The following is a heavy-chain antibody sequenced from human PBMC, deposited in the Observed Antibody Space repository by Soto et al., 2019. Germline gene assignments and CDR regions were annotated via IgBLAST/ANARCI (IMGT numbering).Heavy chain of an antibody. CDR3: ARSVEEVYANALPFAP. Sequence: ASVKVSCKASGYTFLGYYMHWVRQAPGQGLEWMGWINPNSGGTNYAQKFQGWVTMTRDTSISTAYMELSRLRSDDTAVCYCARSVEEVYANALPFAPWGQGTLVIVS. D-gene: IGHD2-8*01. J-gene: IGHJ5*02. CDR1: GYTFLGYY. CDR2: INPNSGGT. V-gene: IGHV1-2*04.